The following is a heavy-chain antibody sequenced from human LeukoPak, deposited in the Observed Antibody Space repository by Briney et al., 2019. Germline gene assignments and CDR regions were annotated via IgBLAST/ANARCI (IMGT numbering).Heavy chain of an antibody. Sequence: SETLSLTCTVSDDSLTSSSYYWAWIRQPPGKGLEWIGSINYRGSTTYNPSLKSRVTISLDTSKNQFSLKLDSVTAADTAVYYCARDEQYQLMILDFWGQGTLITVSS. CDR1: DDSLTSSSYY. CDR2: INYRGST. CDR3: ARDEQYQLMILDF. D-gene: IGHD3-16*01. V-gene: IGHV4-39*07. J-gene: IGHJ4*02.